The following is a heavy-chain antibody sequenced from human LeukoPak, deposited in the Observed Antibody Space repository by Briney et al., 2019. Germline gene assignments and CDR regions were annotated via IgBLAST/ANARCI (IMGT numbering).Heavy chain of an antibody. D-gene: IGHD5-12*01. V-gene: IGHV5-51*01. CDR2: IYPGDSDT. Sequence: GESLKISCKGSGHSFTSYWIGWVRQMPGKGLEWMGIIYPGDSDTRYSPSFQGQVTISADKSISTAYLQWSSLKASDTAMYYCARHGLYRGYSGYPSSDYWGQGTLVTVSS. CDR1: GHSFTSYW. J-gene: IGHJ4*02. CDR3: ARHGLYRGYSGYPSSDY.